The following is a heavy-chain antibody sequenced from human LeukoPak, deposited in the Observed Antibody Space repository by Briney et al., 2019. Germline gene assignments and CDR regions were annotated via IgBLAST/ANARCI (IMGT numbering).Heavy chain of an antibody. CDR1: GYTFTGYY. V-gene: IGHV1-2*02. J-gene: IGHJ3*02. CDR3: ARVRSYSNYVDAFDI. CDR2: INPNSGGT. D-gene: IGHD4-11*01. Sequence: GASVKVSCKASGYTFTGYYMNWVRQAPGQGLEWMGWINPNSGGTNYAQKFQGRVTMTRDTSISTAYMELSRLRSDDTAVYYCARVRSYSNYVDAFDIWGQGTMVTVSS.